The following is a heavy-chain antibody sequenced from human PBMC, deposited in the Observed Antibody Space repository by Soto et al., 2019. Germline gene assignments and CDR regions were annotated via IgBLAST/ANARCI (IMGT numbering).Heavy chain of an antibody. CDR1: GFTFSSYA. CDR3: AVDFWTSSHLYGMGD. CDR2: ITSGGNT. J-gene: IGHJ6*02. D-gene: IGHD3-3*01. Sequence: GGSLRLSCAASGFTFSSYAMTWVRQAPGKGLEWVSTITSGGNTYYADSVKGRFTISRDNSKNTLYLQMNSLRAEDTAVYYCAVDFWTSSHLYGMGDWGQGTRVTVSS. V-gene: IGHV3-23*01.